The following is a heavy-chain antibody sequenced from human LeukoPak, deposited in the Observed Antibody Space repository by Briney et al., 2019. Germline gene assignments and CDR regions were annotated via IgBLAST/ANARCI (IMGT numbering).Heavy chain of an antibody. D-gene: IGHD3-10*01. Sequence: LETLSLTCAVYGGSFSGYYWSWIRQPPGKGLEWIGEINHSGSTNYNPSLKSRVTISVDTSKNQFSLKLSSVTAADTAVYYCARLVGYYGSGSYYNVRHALAFDIWGQGTMVTVSS. CDR1: GGSFSGYY. CDR3: ARLVGYYGSGSYYNVRHALAFDI. CDR2: INHSGST. J-gene: IGHJ3*02. V-gene: IGHV4-34*01.